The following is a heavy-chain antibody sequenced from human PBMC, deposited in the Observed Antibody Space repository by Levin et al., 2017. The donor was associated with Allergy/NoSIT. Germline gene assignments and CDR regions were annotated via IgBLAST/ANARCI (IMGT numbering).Heavy chain of an antibody. V-gene: IGHV3-33*01. D-gene: IGHD3-3*01. J-gene: IGHJ3*02. CDR2: IWYDGSNK. Sequence: PGGSLRLSCAASRFTFSRHAMHWVRQGPGKGLEWVAVIWYDGSNKYYADSVKGRFTISRDNSKNMVYLQMNSLRAEDTALYYCARDIEIFGVVGYAFDMWGQGTMVTVSS. CDR3: ARDIEIFGVVGYAFDM. CDR1: RFTFSRHA.